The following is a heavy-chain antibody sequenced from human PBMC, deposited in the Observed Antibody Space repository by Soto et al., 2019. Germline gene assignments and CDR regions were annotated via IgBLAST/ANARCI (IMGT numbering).Heavy chain of an antibody. CDR2: MNPNSGNT. D-gene: IGHD1-1*01. Sequence: ASLTVCCKASGYTFTRYGSKWVRQAPGQGLEWMGWMNPNSGNTGYAQKFQGRVTMTRNTSISTAYMELSSLRSEDTAVYYCAREYNWNWNYYYMDVWGKGTTVTVSS. V-gene: IGHV1-8*02. CDR1: GYTFTRYG. J-gene: IGHJ6*03. CDR3: AREYNWNWNYYYMDV.